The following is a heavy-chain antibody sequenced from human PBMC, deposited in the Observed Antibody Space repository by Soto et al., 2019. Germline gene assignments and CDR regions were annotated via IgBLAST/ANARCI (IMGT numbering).Heavy chain of an antibody. CDR1: GGTFTSFA. J-gene: IGHJ6*02. D-gene: IGHD1-1*01. CDR3: ARGTTHYYYYYGMDV. CDR2: IIPIFGTA. Sequence: ASVKVSCKAPGGTFTSFAINWVRQAPGQGLEWMGGIIPIFGTASYAQKFQGRVTITADESTSTAYMELSSLRSEDTAVYYCARGTTHYYYYYGMDVWGQGTTVTVSS. V-gene: IGHV1-69*13.